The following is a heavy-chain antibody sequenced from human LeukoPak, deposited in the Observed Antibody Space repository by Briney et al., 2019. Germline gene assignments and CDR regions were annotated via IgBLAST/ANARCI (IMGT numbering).Heavy chain of an antibody. J-gene: IGHJ4*02. Sequence: SETLSLTCTVSGGSISTYYWSWIRQSPGKGLEWIGYIYYSGSTNYNPSLKSRVTISVDTSKNQFSLKLTSVTAADTAVYYCVRDLWGAGGTQYWGQGTQVIVSS. CDR1: GGSISTYY. D-gene: IGHD6-13*01. V-gene: IGHV4-59*01. CDR3: VRDLWGAGGTQY. CDR2: IYYSGST.